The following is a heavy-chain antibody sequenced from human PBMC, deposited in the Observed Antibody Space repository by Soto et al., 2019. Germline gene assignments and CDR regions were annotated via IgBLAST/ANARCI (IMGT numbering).Heavy chain of an antibody. J-gene: IGHJ5*02. Sequence: ASVKVSCKASGGTFSSYTISWVRQAPGQGLEWMGRIIPILGIANYAQKFQGRVTITADKSTSTAYMELSSLRSEDTVVYYCARGEDIVVVVGPNWFDPWGQGTLVTVSS. CDR3: ARGEDIVVVVGPNWFDP. CDR1: GGTFSSYT. D-gene: IGHD2-15*01. CDR2: IIPILGIA. V-gene: IGHV1-69*02.